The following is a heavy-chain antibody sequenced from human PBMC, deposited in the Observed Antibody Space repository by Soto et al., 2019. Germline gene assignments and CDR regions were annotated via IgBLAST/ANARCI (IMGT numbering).Heavy chain of an antibody. D-gene: IGHD6-6*01. CDR2: IYPGDSDT. CDR3: ARLSLAAVYYYGMDV. J-gene: IGHJ6*02. V-gene: IGHV5-51*01. Sequence: PGESLKISCKGSGYSFTSYWIGWVRQMPGKGLEWMGIIYPGDSDTRYSPSFQGQVTISADKSISTAYLQWSSLKASDTAMYYCARLSLAAVYYYGMDVWGQGTMVTVSS. CDR1: GYSFTSYW.